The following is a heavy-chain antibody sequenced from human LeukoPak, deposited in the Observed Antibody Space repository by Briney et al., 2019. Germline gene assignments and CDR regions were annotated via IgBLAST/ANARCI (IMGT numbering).Heavy chain of an antibody. Sequence: SETLSLTCTVSGGSISSYYWSWIRQPPGKGLEWIGYIYYSGSTNYNPSLKSRVTISVDTSKNQFSLKLSSVTAADTAVYYCARGGDGYTEYYFDYWGQGTLVTVSS. CDR1: GGSISSYY. CDR2: IYYSGST. CDR3: ARGGDGYTEYYFDY. D-gene: IGHD5-24*01. V-gene: IGHV4-59*08. J-gene: IGHJ4*02.